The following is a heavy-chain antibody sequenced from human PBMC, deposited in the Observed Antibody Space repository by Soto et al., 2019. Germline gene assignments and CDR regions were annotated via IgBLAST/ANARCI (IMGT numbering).Heavy chain of an antibody. CDR3: ARDPLIRGHKGGSYYYYYYGMDV. J-gene: IGHJ6*02. CDR2: IYYSGST. CDR1: GGSISSYY. D-gene: IGHD1-26*01. V-gene: IGHV4-59*01. Sequence: SETLSLTCTVSGGSISSYYWSWIRQPPGKGLEWIGYIYYSGSTNYKPSLKSRVTISVDTSKNQFSLKLSSVTAADTAVYYCARDPLIRGHKGGSYYYYYYGMDVWGQGTTVTVSS.